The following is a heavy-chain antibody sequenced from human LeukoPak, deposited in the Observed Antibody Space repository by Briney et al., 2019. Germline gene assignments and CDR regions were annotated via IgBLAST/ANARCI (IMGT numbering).Heavy chain of an antibody. CDR1: GFTVSSNY. J-gene: IGHJ6*02. CDR2: IYSGGST. CDR3: AKGSPMTLGAGEFSYHGMDV. V-gene: IGHV3-53*01. D-gene: IGHD3-10*01. Sequence: PGGSLRLSCAASGFTVSSNYMSWVRQAPGKGLEWVSVIYSGGSTYYADSVKGRFTISRDNSKNTLYLQMNSLRAEDTAVYYCAKGSPMTLGAGEFSYHGMDVWGQGTTVTVSS.